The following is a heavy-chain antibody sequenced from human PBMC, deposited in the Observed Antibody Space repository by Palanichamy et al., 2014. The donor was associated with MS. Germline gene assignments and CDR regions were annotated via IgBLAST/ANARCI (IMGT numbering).Heavy chain of an antibody. J-gene: IGHJ5*01. CDR3: ARGRITIYYNWFDS. D-gene: IGHD3-3*01. Sequence: HYADSVNGRFTISRDNAKNSLYLQMNSLRAEDTAVYYCARGRITIYYNWFDSWGQGTLVTVSS. V-gene: IGHV3-48*03.